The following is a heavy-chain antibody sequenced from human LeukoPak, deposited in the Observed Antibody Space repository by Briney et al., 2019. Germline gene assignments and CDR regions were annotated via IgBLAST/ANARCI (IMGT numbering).Heavy chain of an antibody. J-gene: IGHJ4*02. CDR3: ARAPGPIDY. Sequence: GRSLRLSCAASGFTFSSYAMHWVRQAPGKGLEWVSVIYSGGSTYYADSVKGRFTISRDNSKNTLYLQMNSLRAEDTAVYYCARAPGPIDYWGQGTLVTVSS. CDR1: GFTFSSYA. CDR2: IYSGGST. V-gene: IGHV3-66*02.